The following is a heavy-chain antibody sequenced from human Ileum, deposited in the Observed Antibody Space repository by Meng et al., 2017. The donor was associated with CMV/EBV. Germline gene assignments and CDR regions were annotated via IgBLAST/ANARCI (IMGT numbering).Heavy chain of an antibody. J-gene: IGHJ5*02. CDR3: TRGGFTTFQRTVVFDP. D-gene: IGHD1-1*01. Sequence: ASVKVSCKASGYTFTANMMHWVRQAPGQGLEWMAWINPNTGDTAYAQQFQGRVTLTRDTSINTSYMELTRLRSDDTAVYYCTRGGFTTFQRTVVFDPWGQGTLVTVSS. V-gene: IGHV1-2*02. CDR2: INPNTGDT. CDR1: GYTFTANM.